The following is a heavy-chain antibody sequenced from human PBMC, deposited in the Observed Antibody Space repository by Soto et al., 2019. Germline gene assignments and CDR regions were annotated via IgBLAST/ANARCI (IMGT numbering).Heavy chain of an antibody. V-gene: IGHV3-53*01. CDR1: GFTVNSHY. J-gene: IGHJ4*02. CDR2: LYTGGNT. Sequence: PGGSLRLSCAASGFTVNSHYMNWVRQAPGKGLEWVSALYTGGNTYYADSVQGRFIISRDNSKNTLYLQMDSLRAEDTAVYYCASAVGWNYYDYWGQGTLVTVSS. D-gene: IGHD6-19*01. CDR3: ASAVGWNYYDY.